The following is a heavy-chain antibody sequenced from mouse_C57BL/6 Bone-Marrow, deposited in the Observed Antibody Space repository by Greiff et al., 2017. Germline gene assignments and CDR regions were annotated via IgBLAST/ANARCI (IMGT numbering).Heavy chain of an antibody. CDR3: ARDRGPFDY. J-gene: IGHJ2*01. D-gene: IGHD3-3*01. CDR1: GFTFSSYA. Sequence: EVKLMESGGGLVKPGGSLKLSCAASGFTFSSYAMSWVRQTPEKRLEWVATISDGGSYTYYPDNVKGRFTISRDNAKNNLSLQMSHLKSEDTAMYYCARDRGPFDYWGQGTTLTVSS. CDR2: ISDGGSYT. V-gene: IGHV5-4*01.